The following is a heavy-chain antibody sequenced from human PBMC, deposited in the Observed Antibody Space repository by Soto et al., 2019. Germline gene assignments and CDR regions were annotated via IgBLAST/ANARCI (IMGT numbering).Heavy chain of an antibody. CDR3: TSSRVQDSGYHRLHFDP. D-gene: IGHD3-22*01. V-gene: IGHV1-2*02. J-gene: IGHJ5*02. Sequence: APVKVSCKASGYTFTGYYMHWVLQAPGQGLEWMGWINPNSGGTNYAQKFQGRVTMTRDTSISTAYMELSRLRSDDTAVYYCTSSRVQDSGYHRLHFDPWGQGTLVTVSS. CDR1: GYTFTGYY. CDR2: INPNSGGT.